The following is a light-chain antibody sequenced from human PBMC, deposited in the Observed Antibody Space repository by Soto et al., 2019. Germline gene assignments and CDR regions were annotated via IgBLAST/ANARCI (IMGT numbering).Light chain of an antibody. J-gene: IGKJ2*01. Sequence: IVMTQSPDSLAVSLGERATINCKSSRNVLYNSNNKNYLAWYQQKPGQPPKLLIYWASTRESGVPDRFSGSGSGTDFTLTISSLQAEDVAVYYCQQYYSTPHSFGQGTKLEIK. CDR1: RNVLYNSNNKNY. V-gene: IGKV4-1*01. CDR2: WAS. CDR3: QQYYSTPHS.